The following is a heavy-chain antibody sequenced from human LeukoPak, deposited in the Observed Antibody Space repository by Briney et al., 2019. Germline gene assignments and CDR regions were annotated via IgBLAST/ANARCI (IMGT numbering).Heavy chain of an antibody. CDR3: ARVLKDGYNNGNFQH. V-gene: IGHV1-2*02. J-gene: IGHJ1*01. CDR2: INPNSSAT. D-gene: IGHD5-24*01. Sequence: ASVKVSCKASGYTFTGYYVHWVRQVPGQGLEWMGWINPNSSATNFPQRFQGRVTLTRDTSITTAYMELSRLRSDDTAVYYCARVLKDGYNNGNFQHWGQGTLVTVSS. CDR1: GYTFTGYY.